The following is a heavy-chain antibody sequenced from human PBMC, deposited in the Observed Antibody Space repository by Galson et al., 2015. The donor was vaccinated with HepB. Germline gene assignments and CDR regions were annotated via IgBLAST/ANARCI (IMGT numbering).Heavy chain of an antibody. CDR1: GFTFSIYG. CDR3: AKDAPWYGGGTYYNWLNT. D-gene: IGHD3-10*01. CDR2: ISHDGYNE. Sequence: LRLSCAVSGFTFSIYGMHCIRQAPGTGPEWVASISHDGYNEHYADSVKGQFTTSRDNSKNMLYLPLNSLRAEDTAVYYCAKDAPWYGGGTYYNWLNTWGQGTPVTVSS. J-gene: IGHJ5*02. V-gene: IGHV3-30*18.